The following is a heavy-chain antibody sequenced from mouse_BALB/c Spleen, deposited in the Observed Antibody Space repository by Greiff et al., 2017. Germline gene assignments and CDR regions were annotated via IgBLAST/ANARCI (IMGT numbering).Heavy chain of an antibody. J-gene: IGHJ4*01. Sequence: QVQLQQPGAELVKPGASVKMSCKASGYTFTSYWMHWVKQRPGQGLEWIGVIDPSDSYTSYNQKFKGKATLTVDTSSSTAYMQLSSLTSEDSAVYYCASGAMDYWGQGTSVTVSS. CDR1: GYTFTSYW. CDR2: IDPSDSYT. CDR3: ASGAMDY. V-gene: IGHV1-59*01.